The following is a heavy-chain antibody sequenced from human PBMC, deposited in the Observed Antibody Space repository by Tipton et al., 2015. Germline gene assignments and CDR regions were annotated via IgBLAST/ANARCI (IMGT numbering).Heavy chain of an antibody. CDR2: ISYTDGA. Sequence: TLSLTCTVSGGSVTSGSYYWSWIRQPPGKGLEWIGYISYTDGAHYNPALKSRVTISVDTSKNQFSLKMSTVTASDTAVYCCARARGRHGGLFDSWGQGILVTVSS. CDR3: ARARGRHGGLFDS. J-gene: IGHJ4*02. V-gene: IGHV4-61*01. CDR1: GGSVTSGSYY. D-gene: IGHD4-23*01.